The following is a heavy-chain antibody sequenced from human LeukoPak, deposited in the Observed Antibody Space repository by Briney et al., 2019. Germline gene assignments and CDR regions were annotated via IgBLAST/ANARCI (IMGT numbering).Heavy chain of an antibody. CDR1: GYTFTSYY. D-gene: IGHD2-21*02. CDR3: ASPPAGDCGGDCYYFDY. Sequence: ASVKVSCKASGYTFTSYYMHWVRQAPGQGLEWMGIINPSGGSTNYAQKFQGRVTITADKSTSTAYMELSSLRSEDTAVFYCASPPAGDCGGDCYYFDYWGQGTLVTVSS. CDR2: INPSGGST. J-gene: IGHJ4*02. V-gene: IGHV1-46*01.